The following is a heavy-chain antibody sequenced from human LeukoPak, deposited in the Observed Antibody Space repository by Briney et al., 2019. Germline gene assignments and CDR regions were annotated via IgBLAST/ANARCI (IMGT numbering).Heavy chain of an antibody. J-gene: IGHJ4*02. D-gene: IGHD3-10*01. CDR3: AKVSAMVRGVPPYYFDY. V-gene: IGHV3-30*18. Sequence: PGRSLRLSCAASGVSFSTYGIHWVRQAPGKGLEWVAVISYDGSNKYYADSVKGRFTISRDNSKNTLYLQMNSLRAEDTAVYYCAKVSAMVRGVPPYYFDYWGQGTLVTVSS. CDR1: GVSFSTYG. CDR2: ISYDGSNK.